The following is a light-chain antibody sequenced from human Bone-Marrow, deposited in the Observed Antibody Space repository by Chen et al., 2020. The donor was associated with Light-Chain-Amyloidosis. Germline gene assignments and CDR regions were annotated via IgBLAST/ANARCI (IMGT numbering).Light chain of an antibody. Sequence: DIVMTQSPDPLAVSPGERATINCKSSQSLLYRSSNKNFLAWYQQKPGQPPKLLIYWASTRESGVPDRFSGSGSETDFTLSISSLQAEDVAVYYCQQYDDTPITFGPGTKVDIK. CDR2: WAS. J-gene: IGKJ3*01. CDR3: QQYDDTPIT. CDR1: QSLLYRSSNKNF. V-gene: IGKV4-1*01.